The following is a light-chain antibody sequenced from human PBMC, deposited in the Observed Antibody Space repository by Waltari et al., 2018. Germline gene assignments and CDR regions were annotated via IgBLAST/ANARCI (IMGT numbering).Light chain of an antibody. CDR1: LSIDSS. Sequence: EIVLTQSPATLSLSPGERATLSGRPYLSIDSSLAWYQQKPGQTPRLLIYYASNRATGIPARFTGSGSGTDFTLTISSLEPEDFAVYYCQQRSIWPPTFGGGTKVEIK. V-gene: IGKV3-11*01. CDR3: QQRSIWPPT. J-gene: IGKJ4*02. CDR2: YAS.